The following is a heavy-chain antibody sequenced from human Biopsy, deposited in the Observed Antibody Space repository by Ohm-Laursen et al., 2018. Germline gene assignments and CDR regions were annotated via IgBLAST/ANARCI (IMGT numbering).Heavy chain of an antibody. J-gene: IGHJ5*02. V-gene: IGHV4-34*01. CDR3: ARGTNYYGSGRNRHWFDP. CDR1: GGSFSGYY. Sequence: PSQTLSLTCGVYGGSFSGYYCSWIRQPPGKGLEWIGEINDSGRTNYSPSLRSRVTFSVDTSKNQFSLKLSSVTAADTAVYLCARGTNYYGSGRNRHWFDPWGQGTQVTVSS. D-gene: IGHD3-10*01. CDR2: INDSGRT.